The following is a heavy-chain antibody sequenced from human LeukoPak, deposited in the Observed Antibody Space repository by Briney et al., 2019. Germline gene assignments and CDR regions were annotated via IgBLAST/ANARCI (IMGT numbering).Heavy chain of an antibody. D-gene: IGHD7-27*01. J-gene: IGHJ4*02. Sequence: PGGSLRLSCAASGFTFTGHWMVWVRQAPGKGLEWVANIKQDGSQKHYVDSVKGRFTISRDNAKKSLYLQMNNLRAEDTGVYYCAREDWGPDYWGQGTLVTVSS. V-gene: IGHV3-7*01. CDR2: IKQDGSQK. CDR3: AREDWGPDY. CDR1: GFTFTGHW.